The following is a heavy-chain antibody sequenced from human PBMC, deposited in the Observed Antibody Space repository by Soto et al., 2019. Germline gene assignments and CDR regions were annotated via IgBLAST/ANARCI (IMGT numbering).Heavy chain of an antibody. CDR1: GGTFSSYA. V-gene: IGHV1-69*13. CDR2: IIPIFGTA. D-gene: IGHD3-10*01. CDR3: ASPNGRDGSFDI. J-gene: IGHJ3*02. Sequence: AASVKVSCKASGGTFSSYAISWVRQAPGQGLEWMGGIIPIFGTANYAQKFQGRVTITADEPTSTAYMELSSLRSEDTAVYYCASPNGRDGSFDIWGQGTMVTVSS.